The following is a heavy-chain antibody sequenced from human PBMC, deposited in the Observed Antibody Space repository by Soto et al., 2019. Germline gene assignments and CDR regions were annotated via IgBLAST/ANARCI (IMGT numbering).Heavy chain of an antibody. V-gene: IGHV4-59*01. D-gene: IGHD3-9*01. CDR3: ASLSGGTGYSSRYYYYYMDV. CDR2: IYYSGST. J-gene: IGHJ6*03. CDR1: GDSISSYY. Sequence: SETLSLTCTVSGDSISSYYWSWIRQPPGKGLEWIGYIYYSGSTNYNPSLKSRVTISVDTSKNQFSLKLSSVTAADTAVYYCASLSGGTGYSSRYYYYYMDVWGKGTTVTVSS.